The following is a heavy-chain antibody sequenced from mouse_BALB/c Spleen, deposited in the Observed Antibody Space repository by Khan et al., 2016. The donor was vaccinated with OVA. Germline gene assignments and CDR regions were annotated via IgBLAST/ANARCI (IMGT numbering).Heavy chain of an antibody. V-gene: IGHV3-2*02. CDR3: ARKNYYGYAMYY. Sequence: VQLKESGPGLVKPSQSLSLTCTVTGYSITSDYAWDWIRQFPGNKLEWMGYISYGGSTSYNPSLKSRISITRDTSKNQFFLQLNSVTTEDTATYYCARKNYYGYAMYYWGQGTSVTVSS. D-gene: IGHD1-1*01. CDR1: GYSITSDYA. CDR2: ISYGGST. J-gene: IGHJ4*01.